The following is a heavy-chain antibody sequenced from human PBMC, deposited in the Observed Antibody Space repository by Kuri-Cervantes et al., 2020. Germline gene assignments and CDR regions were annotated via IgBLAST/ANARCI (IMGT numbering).Heavy chain of an antibody. CDR3: ARASGHYYGSGSYYNGGAFDI. Sequence: GGSLRLSCAASGFTFSSYAMHWVRQAPGKGLEYVSAISSNGGSTYYADSVKGRFTISRDNSKNTLYLQMGSLRAEDMAVYYCARASGHYYGSGSYYNGGAFDIWGQGTMVTVSS. V-gene: IGHV3-64*02. J-gene: IGHJ3*02. D-gene: IGHD3-10*01. CDR2: ISSNGGST. CDR1: GFTFSSYA.